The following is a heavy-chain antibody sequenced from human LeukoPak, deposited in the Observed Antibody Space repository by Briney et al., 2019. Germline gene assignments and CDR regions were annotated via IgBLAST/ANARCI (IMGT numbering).Heavy chain of an antibody. D-gene: IGHD2-2*01. V-gene: IGHV1-69*13. J-gene: IGHJ5*02. CDR1: GGTFSSYA. CDR3: ARDSPVVPAAITWFDP. CDR2: IIPIFGTA. Sequence: SVKVSCKASGGTFSSYAISWVRQAPGQGLEWMGGIIPIFGTANYAQKFQGRVTITADEYTSTAYMGLSSLRSEDTAVYYCARDSPVVPAAITWFDPWGQGTLVTVSS.